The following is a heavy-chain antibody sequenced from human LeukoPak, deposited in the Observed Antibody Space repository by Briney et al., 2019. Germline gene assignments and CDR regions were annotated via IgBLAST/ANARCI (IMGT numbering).Heavy chain of an antibody. CDR3: ARTEYSSSSDY. D-gene: IGHD6-6*01. CDR2: INPNSGGT. V-gene: IGHV1-2*02. Sequence: GASVKVSCEASGYTFTDYYVHWVRQAPGQGLEWMGWINPNSGGTNYAQKFQGRVTMTRDTSISTAYMELSRLRSDDTAVYYCARTEYSSSSDYWGQGTLVTVSS. J-gene: IGHJ4*02. CDR1: GYTFTDYY.